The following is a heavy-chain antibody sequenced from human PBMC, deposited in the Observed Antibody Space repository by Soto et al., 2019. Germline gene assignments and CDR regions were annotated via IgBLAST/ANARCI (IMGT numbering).Heavy chain of an antibody. Sequence: SETLSLTCAVYGGSFSGYYWSWIRQPPGKGLEWIGEINHSGSTNYNPSLKSRITISVDTSKNQVSLRLTSVTAADTAVYYCARHPIVGATLYIDYWGRGTLVTVSS. D-gene: IGHD1-26*01. CDR1: GGSFSGYY. CDR3: ARHPIVGATLYIDY. J-gene: IGHJ4*02. V-gene: IGHV4-34*01. CDR2: INHSGST.